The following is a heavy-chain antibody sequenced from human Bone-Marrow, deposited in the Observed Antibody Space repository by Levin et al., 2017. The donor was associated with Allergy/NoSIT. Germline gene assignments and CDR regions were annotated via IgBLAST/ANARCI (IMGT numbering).Heavy chain of an antibody. J-gene: IGHJ6*02. Sequence: GESLKISCKGSGYSFTSYWIGWVRQMPGKGLEWMGIIYPGDSDTRYSPSFQGQVTISADKSISTAYLQWSSLKASDTAMYYCARLTRATIRRYYYYGMDGWGQGTTVTVSS. CDR1: GYSFTSYW. D-gene: IGHD5-12*01. CDR3: ARLTRATIRRYYYYGMDG. CDR2: IYPGDSDT. V-gene: IGHV5-51*01.